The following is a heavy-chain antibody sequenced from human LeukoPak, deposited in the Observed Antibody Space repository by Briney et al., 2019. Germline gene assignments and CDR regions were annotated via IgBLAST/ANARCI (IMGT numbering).Heavy chain of an antibody. CDR2: MNPNSGNT. J-gene: IGHJ4*02. V-gene: IGHV1-8*01. Sequence: EASVKVSCKASGYTFTSYDINWVRQATGQGLEWMGWMNPNSGNTGYAQKFQGRVTMTRNTSISTAYMELSSLRSEDTAVYYCARGGSSWYYFDYWGQGTLVTVSS. CDR1: GYTFTSYD. D-gene: IGHD6-13*01. CDR3: ARGGSSWYYFDY.